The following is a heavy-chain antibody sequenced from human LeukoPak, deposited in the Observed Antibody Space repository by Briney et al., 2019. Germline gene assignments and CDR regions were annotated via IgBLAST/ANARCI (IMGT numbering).Heavy chain of an antibody. CDR2: ISYDGSSK. D-gene: IGHD2-8*01. CDR1: GFTFSTYG. Sequence: PGGSLRLSCAASGFTFSTYGMNWVRQAPGKGLEWVAVISYDGSSKYYADSVKGRFTISRDNSKNTLYLQMNSLRAEDTAVYYCAKGLTNGVPEWGQGTLVTVSS. CDR3: AKGLTNGVPE. V-gene: IGHV3-30*18. J-gene: IGHJ4*02.